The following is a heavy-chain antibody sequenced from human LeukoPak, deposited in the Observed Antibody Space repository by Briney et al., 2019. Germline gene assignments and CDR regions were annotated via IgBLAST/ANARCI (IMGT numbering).Heavy chain of an antibody. CDR2: IIPIFVTA. Sequence: GSSVKVSCKASGGTFSSYAISWVRQARGKGEEGMGGIIPIFVTANYPQKFQGSVTITTDESTSTAYMELSSLRSEDTAVYYCARGSVAVAGNWFDPWGQGTLVTVSS. V-gene: IGHV1-69*05. CDR3: ARGSVAVAGNWFDP. J-gene: IGHJ5*02. D-gene: IGHD6-19*01. CDR1: GGTFSSYA.